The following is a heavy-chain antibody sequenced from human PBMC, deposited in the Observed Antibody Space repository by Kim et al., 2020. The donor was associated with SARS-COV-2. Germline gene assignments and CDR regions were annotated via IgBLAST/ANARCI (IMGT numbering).Heavy chain of an antibody. CDR2: IDSRGIT. D-gene: IGHD3-22*01. CDR1: GGTLNRYY. J-gene: IGHJ3*02. CDR3: ARGRSSGTADAFDT. Sequence: SETLYLTCTVSGGTLNRYYWSWIRQPAGKGLEWIGRIDSRGITNYHPSLKSRISMSLDTSQDQFSLKLTSVTAADTATYFCARGRSSGTADAFDTWGQGTMVTVSS. V-gene: IGHV4-4*07.